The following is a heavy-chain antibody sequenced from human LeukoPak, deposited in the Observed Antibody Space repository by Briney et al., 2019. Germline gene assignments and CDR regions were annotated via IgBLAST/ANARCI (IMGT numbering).Heavy chain of an antibody. CDR1: GFTFTSSA. J-gene: IGHJ4*02. CDR3: AAGLFQGGYVFEY. V-gene: IGHV1-58*01. Sequence: ASVKVSCKASGFTFTSSAVQWVRQARGQRLEWIGWIVIDSGNTNYAQKFHERVTITRDMSRTTAYMELSSLGFEDTAVYCCAAGLFQGGYVFEYWGQGTLVTVSS. CDR2: IVIDSGNT. D-gene: IGHD5-12*01.